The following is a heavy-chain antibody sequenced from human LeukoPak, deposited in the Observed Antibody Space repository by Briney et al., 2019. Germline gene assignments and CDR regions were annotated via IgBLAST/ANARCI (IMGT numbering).Heavy chain of an antibody. V-gene: IGHV4-59*01. CDR3: ARKRSFDL. CDR1: GDSFSNYY. CDR2: IYYSESA. J-gene: IGHJ4*02. Sequence: PSETLSLTCTVSGDSFSNYYWSWIRQPPGKRLEWIGCIYYSESATYNPSLKSRVTISLDTSKNQFFLKLSSVTAADTAVYYCARKRSFDLWGQGTLVTVSS. D-gene: IGHD3-9*01.